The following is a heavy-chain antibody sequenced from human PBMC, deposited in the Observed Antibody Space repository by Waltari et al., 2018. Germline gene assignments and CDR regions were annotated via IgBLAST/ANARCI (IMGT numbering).Heavy chain of an antibody. CDR3: ARDPSYDGGFI. J-gene: IGHJ4*02. CDR1: GGSISSSSYY. CDR2: IYYRGST. Sequence: QLQLQESGPGLVKPSETLSLTCTVSGGSISSSSYYWGWVRQPPGKGLEWFGSIYYRGSTYDNRTLKGRVTRSVDTSKIQFSLKLSSVTAADTAVYYCARDPSYDGGFIWGQGTLVTVSS. D-gene: IGHD3-16*01. V-gene: IGHV4-39*02.